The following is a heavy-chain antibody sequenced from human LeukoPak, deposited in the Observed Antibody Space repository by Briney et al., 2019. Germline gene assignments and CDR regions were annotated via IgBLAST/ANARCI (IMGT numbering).Heavy chain of an antibody. D-gene: IGHD5-18*01. CDR3: ARDGLHTAHFDY. CDR2: VSDSFNK. CDR1: GFTFSSYA. J-gene: IGHJ4*02. Sequence: TTGGSLRLSCAASGFTFSSYAMSWVRQAPGKGLEWVSTVSDSFNKHYSDSVKGRFTISRDNAGNSLYLQMNSLRDEDTAVYYCARDGLHTAHFDYWGQGTLVTVSS. V-gene: IGHV3-69-1*01.